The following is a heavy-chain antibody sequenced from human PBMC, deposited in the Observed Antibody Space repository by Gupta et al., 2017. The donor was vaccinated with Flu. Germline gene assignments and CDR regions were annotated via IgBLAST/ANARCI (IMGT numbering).Heavy chain of an antibody. Sequence: QISLRESGPTLMKPTQTLTLTCSFSGFSLTTSGVGVGWVRQPPGKALEWLALIYWDDDKRHNPSLQTRLTITKDPYKDQVVLTLGDLDREDTATYFCVRFPFCPDDTCYSHTFDHWGQGILVTVSS. CDR3: VRFPFCPDDTCYSHTFDH. D-gene: IGHD2-15*01. CDR2: IYWDDDK. V-gene: IGHV2-5*02. CDR1: GFSLTTSGVG. J-gene: IGHJ4*02.